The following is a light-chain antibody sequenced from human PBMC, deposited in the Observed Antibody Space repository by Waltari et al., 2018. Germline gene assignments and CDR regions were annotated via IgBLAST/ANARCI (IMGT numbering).Light chain of an antibody. V-gene: IGKV3-15*01. CDR1: QSIMTN. J-gene: IGKJ4*01. CDR3: QQYHHWST. CDR2: DAS. Sequence: EIVMTQSPATLPVSPGERGTLASWASQSIMTNVAWYQQKPGQAPRLLIYDASTRATDTPARFSGSGSGTDFTLTLSSLQSEDCAVYYCQQYHHWSTFGGGTKVEI.